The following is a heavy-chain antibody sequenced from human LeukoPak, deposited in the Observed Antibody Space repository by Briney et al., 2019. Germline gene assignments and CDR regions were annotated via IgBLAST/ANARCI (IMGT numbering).Heavy chain of an antibody. CDR2: QYWDDDK. D-gene: IGHD3-10*01. Sequence: SGPKLVYPAHTLTLTCTFSEFSLRTSGEGVTWIRQPPGRALETLAPQYWDDDKSYTPSLKSRLTITKETSKNQVVLTMTNMAPVDTATYFCAHRLGWFGDAFDIWGQGTMVTVSS. V-gene: IGHV2-5*02. J-gene: IGHJ3*02. CDR1: EFSLRTSGEG. CDR3: AHRLGWFGDAFDI.